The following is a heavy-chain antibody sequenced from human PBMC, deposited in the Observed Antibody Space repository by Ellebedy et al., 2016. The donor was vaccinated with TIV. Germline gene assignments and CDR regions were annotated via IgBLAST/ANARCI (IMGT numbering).Heavy chain of an antibody. CDR2: INHSGST. D-gene: IGHD3-10*01. V-gene: IGHV4-34*01. Sequence: GSLRLXXAVYGGSFSGYYWSWIRQPPGKGLEWIGEINHSGSTNYNPSLKSRVTISVDTSKNQFSLKLSSVTAADTAVYYCARVLQTWFGDPIYAFDIWGQGTMVTVSS. CDR3: ARVLQTWFGDPIYAFDI. CDR1: GGSFSGYY. J-gene: IGHJ3*02.